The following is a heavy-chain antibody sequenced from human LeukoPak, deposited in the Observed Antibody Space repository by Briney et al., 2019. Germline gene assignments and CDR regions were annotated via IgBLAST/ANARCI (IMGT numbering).Heavy chain of an antibody. J-gene: IGHJ4*02. CDR2: RTSRGEST. D-gene: IGHD3-22*01. CDR3: AKRRDSSGFYPPVDS. CDR1: GFPFRSYV. Sequence: GEALIHSCGASGFPFRSYVRRWVPRARGRGVEWVSPRTSRGESTYYTHSMKGRFTISRDNSKNTLYLQMNTLRAQDTRVYYCAKRRDSSGFYPPVDSWGQRTLVTVSS. V-gene: IGHV3-23*01.